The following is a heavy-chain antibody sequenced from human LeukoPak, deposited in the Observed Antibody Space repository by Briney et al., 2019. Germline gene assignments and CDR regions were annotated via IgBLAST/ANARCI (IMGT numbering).Heavy chain of an antibody. CDR2: IKQDGSER. CDR1: GITFSSYW. Sequence: GGSLRLSCAASGITFSSYWMSWVRQAPGKGLEWVANIKQDGSERYYVDSVKGRFTISRDNAKNSLYLQMNSLRAEDTAVYYCARDPYRTSNIVAPHWGQGTLVTVSS. CDR3: ARDPYRTSNIVAPH. V-gene: IGHV3-7*01. D-gene: IGHD5-12*01. J-gene: IGHJ4*02.